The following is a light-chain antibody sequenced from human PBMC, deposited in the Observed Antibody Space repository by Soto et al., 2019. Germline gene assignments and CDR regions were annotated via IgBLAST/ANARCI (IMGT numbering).Light chain of an antibody. CDR2: YIS. CDR3: QQHNQWPIT. Sequence: EIVMTQSPATLSVSPGERATLCCRASRNVGSKLAWYMQTPGQAPRLLIYYISTRATGIPARFSGSGSGTEFTLTINSLQSEDSAVYYCQQHNQWPITFGQGTRLEIK. CDR1: RNVGSK. V-gene: IGKV3D-15*01. J-gene: IGKJ5*01.